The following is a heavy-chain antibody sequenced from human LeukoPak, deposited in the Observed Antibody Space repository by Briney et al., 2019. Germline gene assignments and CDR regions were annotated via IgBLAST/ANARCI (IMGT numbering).Heavy chain of an antibody. D-gene: IGHD2-21*02. CDR3: ARDHGIVVVTPSRLDS. V-gene: IGHV3-21*01. J-gene: IGHJ4*02. Sequence: PGGSLRLSCAASGFTFSSFAMSWVRQAPGKGLEWVSSISSSSSYIDYADSVKGRFTISRDNAKNSLYLQMNSLRAEDTAVYFCARDHGIVVVTPSRLDSWGQGTLVTVSS. CDR2: ISSSSSYI. CDR1: GFTFSSFA.